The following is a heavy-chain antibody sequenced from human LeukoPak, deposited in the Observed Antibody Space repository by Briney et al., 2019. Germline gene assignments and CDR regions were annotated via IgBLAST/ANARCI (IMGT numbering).Heavy chain of an antibody. J-gene: IGHJ5*02. D-gene: IGHD2-8*01. CDR1: GGSFSGYY. V-gene: IGHV4-34*01. CDR3: ARVGFIVLMVYAAFDP. CDR2: INHSGST. Sequence: SETLSLTCAVYGGSFSGYYWSCIRQPPAKGLEWIGEINHSGSTNYNPSLKSRVTISVATSKNQFSMKLSSVTAADTAVYYCARVGFIVLMVYAAFDPWGQGTLVTVSS.